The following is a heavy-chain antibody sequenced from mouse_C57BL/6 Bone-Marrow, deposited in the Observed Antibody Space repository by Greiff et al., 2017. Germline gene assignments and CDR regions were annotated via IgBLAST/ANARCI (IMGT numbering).Heavy chain of an antibody. D-gene: IGHD4-1*02. CDR2: IRNKANGYTT. CDR3: ARSGVQLGPWFAY. Sequence: DVMLVESGGGLVQPGGSLSLSCAASGFTFTDYYMSWVRQPPGKALEWLGFIRNKANGYTTEYSASVKGRFTSSRDNSQSILYLQMNALIAEDSATYYCARSGVQLGPWFAYWGQGTLVTVSA. CDR1: GFTFTDYY. V-gene: IGHV7-3*01. J-gene: IGHJ3*01.